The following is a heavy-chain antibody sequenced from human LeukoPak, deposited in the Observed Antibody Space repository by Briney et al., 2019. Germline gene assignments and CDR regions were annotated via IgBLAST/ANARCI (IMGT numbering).Heavy chain of an antibody. Sequence: ASVMVSCKASGHNFTSYDINWVRQATGQGLEWMGWMNPNSGNTGYAQKFQGRVTMTRNTSISTAYMELSSLRSEDTAVYYCARMALSSLDYWGQGTLVTVSS. J-gene: IGHJ4*02. CDR1: GHNFTSYD. V-gene: IGHV1-8*01. CDR2: MNPNSGNT. CDR3: ARMALSSLDY. D-gene: IGHD6-19*01.